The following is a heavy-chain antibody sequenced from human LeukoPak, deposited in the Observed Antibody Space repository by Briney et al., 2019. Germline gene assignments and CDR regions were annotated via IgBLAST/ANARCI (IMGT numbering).Heavy chain of an antibody. J-gene: IGHJ4*02. Sequence: SLRLSCAASGFTFDDYAMHWVRQAPGKGLEWVSGISWNSGSIGYADSVKGRFTISRDNAKNSLYLQMNSLRAEDTALYYCAKSYIVATTPLDYWGQGTLVTVSS. D-gene: IGHD5-12*01. V-gene: IGHV3-9*01. CDR3: AKSYIVATTPLDY. CDR1: GFTFDDYA. CDR2: ISWNSGSI.